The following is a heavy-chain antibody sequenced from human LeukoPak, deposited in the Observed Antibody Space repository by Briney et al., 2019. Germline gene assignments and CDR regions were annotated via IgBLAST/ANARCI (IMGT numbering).Heavy chain of an antibody. D-gene: IGHD3-3*01. J-gene: IGHJ4*02. CDR1: GYTFTGYY. V-gene: IGHV1-2*02. Sequence: ASVKVSCKASGYTFTGYYMHWVRQAPGQGLEWMGWINPNSGGTNYAQKFQGRVTMTRDTSISTAYMELSRLRSDDTAVYYCARRGQRNYDFWSGYYIYYFDYWGQGTLVTVSS. CDR2: INPNSGGT. CDR3: ARRGQRNYDFWSGYYIYYFDY.